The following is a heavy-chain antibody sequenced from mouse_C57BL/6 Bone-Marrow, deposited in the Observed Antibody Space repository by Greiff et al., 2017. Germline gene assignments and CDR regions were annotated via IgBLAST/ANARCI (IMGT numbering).Heavy chain of an antibody. V-gene: IGHV1-83*01. CDR2: YPGSGSTN. D-gene: IGHD2-3*01. Sequence: VQLQQSGPVLVKPGASVKMSCKASGYTFTDYYMNWVKQSHGKSLEWIGDIYPGSGSTNYNAKFKSKATLTVDTSSSTAYMQLSSLTSEDSAVYYCARGRLLRYFDVWGTGTTVTVSS. J-gene: IGHJ1*03. CDR3: RGRLLRYFDV. CDR1: YTFTDYYM.